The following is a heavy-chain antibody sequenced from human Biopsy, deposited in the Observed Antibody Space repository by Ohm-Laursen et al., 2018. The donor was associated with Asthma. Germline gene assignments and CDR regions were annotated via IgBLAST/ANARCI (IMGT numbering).Heavy chain of an antibody. J-gene: IGHJ4*02. D-gene: IGHD5-24*01. CDR1: GDSFSNYA. CDR3: ARHPYNFGGFDY. CDR2: ISPFTGDT. Sequence: GASVKVSCKASGDSFSNYAISWARQAPGQGLEWMGWISPFTGDTHFGQKFQGRVTMTTDTSTDTAYMELRSLRSDDTAVYYCARHPYNFGGFDYWGQGSLVLVSS. V-gene: IGHV1-18*01.